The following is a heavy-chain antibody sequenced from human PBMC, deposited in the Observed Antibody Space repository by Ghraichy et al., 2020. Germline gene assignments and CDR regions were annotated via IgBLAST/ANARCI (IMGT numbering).Heavy chain of an antibody. Sequence: SETLSLTCAVYGGSFSDYYWTWIRQSPGKGLEWIGDITHNGSTTYNPSLKSRVTISVDSSKNQFSLKVISVTAADTAVYYCVRARGNNMIRGTFYWGQGTLVTVSS. CDR3: VRARGNNMIRGTFY. J-gene: IGHJ4*02. CDR2: ITHNGST. V-gene: IGHV4-34*01. D-gene: IGHD3-10*01. CDR1: GGSFSDYY.